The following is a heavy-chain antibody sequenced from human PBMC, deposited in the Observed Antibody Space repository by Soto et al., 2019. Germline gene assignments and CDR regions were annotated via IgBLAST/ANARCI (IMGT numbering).Heavy chain of an antibody. J-gene: IGHJ6*03. CDR3: AREQQLVGYFYYYMDV. CDR1: GYTFTNYG. V-gene: IGHV1-18*01. Sequence: QVQLLQSGAEVKKPGASVKVSCKASGYTFTNYGITWVRQASGQGLEWMGWLGAYNGNTHYTERLKGRVTMPTDTSRSTTYMELRGLSSDDSAVYDCAREQQLVGYFYYYMDVWGNGTTVTVSS. D-gene: IGHD6-6*01. CDR2: LGAYNGNT.